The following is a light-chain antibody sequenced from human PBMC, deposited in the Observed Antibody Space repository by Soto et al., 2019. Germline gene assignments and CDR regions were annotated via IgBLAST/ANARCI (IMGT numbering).Light chain of an antibody. Sequence: EIVMAQSPATLSVAPGERATLSCRASQSVSRNLSWYQQKPGLAPRLLIYGASTRATGIPARFSGSGSGTEFTLTFSSLQSEDFAVDYCQQYKNWPSWTFGQGAKVDIK. CDR3: QQYKNWPSWT. CDR2: GAS. CDR1: QSVSRN. V-gene: IGKV3-15*01. J-gene: IGKJ1*01.